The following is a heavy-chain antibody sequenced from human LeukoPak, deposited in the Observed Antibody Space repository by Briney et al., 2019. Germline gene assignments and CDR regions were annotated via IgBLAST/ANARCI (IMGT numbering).Heavy chain of an antibody. CDR3: ASQIGTTGYYYYYMDV. CDR1: GFTFSSYA. V-gene: IGHV3-23*01. J-gene: IGHJ6*03. D-gene: IGHD1-7*01. Sequence: PGGSLRLSCAASGFTFSSYAMSWVRQAPGKGLEWVSAISGSGGSTYYADSVKGRFTISRDNSKNTLYLQMNSLRAEGTAVYYSASQIGTTGYYYYYMDVWGKGTTVTVSS. CDR2: ISGSGGST.